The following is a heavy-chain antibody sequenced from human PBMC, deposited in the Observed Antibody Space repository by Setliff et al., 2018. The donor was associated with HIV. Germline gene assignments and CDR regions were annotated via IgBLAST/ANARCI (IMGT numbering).Heavy chain of an antibody. CDR2: ISSDGSKK. D-gene: IGHD3-22*01. Sequence: HGESLKISCGASGFIFSNYAVHWIRQAPGKGLEWVALISSDGSKKDYVDSVKGRFTIFRDKNTLYLQMNSLEPEGTAVYYCARDRCYYSSVGYYCNLGVFDVWGQGTVVTVSS. J-gene: IGHJ3*01. CDR3: ARDRCYYSSVGYYCNLGVFDV. V-gene: IGHV3-30*04. CDR1: GFIFSNYA.